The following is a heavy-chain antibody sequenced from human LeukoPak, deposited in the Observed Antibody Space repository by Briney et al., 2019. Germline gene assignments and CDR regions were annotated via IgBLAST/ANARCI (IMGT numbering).Heavy chain of an antibody. D-gene: IGHD6-13*01. V-gene: IGHV4-59*01. CDR2: IYYSGST. Sequence: KPSETLSLTCTVSGGSISSYYWSWIRQPPGKGLEWIGYIYYSGSTTYNPPLKSRVTISVDTSKNQFSLKLSSVTAADTAVYYCARDGYSSSWYYFDNWGQGTLVTVSS. J-gene: IGHJ4*02. CDR1: GGSISSYY. CDR3: ARDGYSSSWYYFDN.